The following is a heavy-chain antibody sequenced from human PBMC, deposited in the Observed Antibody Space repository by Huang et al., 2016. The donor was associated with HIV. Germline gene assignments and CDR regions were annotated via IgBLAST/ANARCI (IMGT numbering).Heavy chain of an antibody. D-gene: IGHD1-7*01. J-gene: IGHJ6*02. CDR1: TFTFGAYG. V-gene: IGHV3-7*01. Sequence: VESGGRLVQPGGSIRLSCVGSTFTFGAYGRGWVRQAPGKGLEWVANIKQDESEKYYVESVKGRFNISRDNAKKVLFLEMNNVRVEDTATYYCATKTAAMDIWGQGTTVTVS. CDR2: IKQDESEK. CDR3: ATKTAAMDI.